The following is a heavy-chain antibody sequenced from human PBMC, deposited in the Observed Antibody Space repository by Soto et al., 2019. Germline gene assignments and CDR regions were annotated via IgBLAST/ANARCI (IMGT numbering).Heavy chain of an antibody. D-gene: IGHD3-3*01. J-gene: IGHJ4*02. V-gene: IGHV3-23*01. CDR1: GLTLDTYP. Sequence: PGRYLRLSCAAYGLTLDTYPMTWVRQSLGKRLEWVSSISNSGTSTYYTDSVKGRFTISRDNSKNTLYLQMNRLRAEDTAVYYCSKTTDHDFCIRYYTKAFDYWGQGT. CDR2: ISNSGTST. CDR3: SKTTDHDFCIRYYTKAFDY.